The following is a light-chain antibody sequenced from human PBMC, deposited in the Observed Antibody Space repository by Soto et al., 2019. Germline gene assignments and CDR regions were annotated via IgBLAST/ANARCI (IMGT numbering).Light chain of an antibody. CDR2: DTS. CDR1: QSVTKY. V-gene: IGKV3-11*01. Sequence: EIVLTQSTATLSLSPGERATLSCRASQSVTKYLAWYQQKPGQAPRLLIFDTSNRATGIPARFSGSGSGTDFTLTISSLESDDSGIYYCQQRYNWLTFGGGTKVEIK. J-gene: IGKJ4*01. CDR3: QQRYNWLT.